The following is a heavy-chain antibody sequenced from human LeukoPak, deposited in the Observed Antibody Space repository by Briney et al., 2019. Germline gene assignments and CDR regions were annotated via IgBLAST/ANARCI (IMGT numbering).Heavy chain of an antibody. Sequence: GGSLRLSCAASGFTFSSYGMHWVRQAPGKGLEWVAYIQYDGSNQQYADSVKGRFIISRDRSKNIPYLQMNSLRAEDTAVYYCAREWLETYGDPKGFDYWGQGTLVTVSS. CDR2: IQYDGSNQ. D-gene: IGHD4-17*01. J-gene: IGHJ4*02. CDR3: AREWLETYGDPKGFDY. V-gene: IGHV3-30*02. CDR1: GFTFSSYG.